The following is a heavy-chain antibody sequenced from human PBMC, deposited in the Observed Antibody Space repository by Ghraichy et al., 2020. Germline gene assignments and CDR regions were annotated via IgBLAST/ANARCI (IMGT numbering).Heavy chain of an antibody. CDR2: INSDGSSK. J-gene: IGHJ4*02. D-gene: IGHD3-16*01. CDR3: ARGVRRDYGGALTR. Sequence: GESLNISCAASGFTFSSYWMHWVRQAPGKGLFWVSRINSDGSSKSHADSVKGRFTISRDNAKNTLYLQMNSLRAEDTAVYFCARGVRRDYGGALTRWGQGTLVIVSS. CDR1: GFTFSSYW. V-gene: IGHV3-74*01.